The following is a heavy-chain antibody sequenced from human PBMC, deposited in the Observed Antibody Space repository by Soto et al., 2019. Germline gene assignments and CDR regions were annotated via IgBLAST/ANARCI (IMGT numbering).Heavy chain of an antibody. CDR1: EYSFTSYW. CDR3: ARLLSYYDSSGYTYYFDY. D-gene: IGHD3-22*01. V-gene: IGHV5-10-1*01. J-gene: IGHJ4*02. Sequence: GESLKISCKGSEYSFTSYWISWVRQMPGKGLEWMGRIDPSDSYTNHSPSFQGHITFSADKSISTAYLQWSSLKASDTAMYYCARLLSYYDSSGYTYYFDYWGQGTLVTVSS. CDR2: IDPSDSYT.